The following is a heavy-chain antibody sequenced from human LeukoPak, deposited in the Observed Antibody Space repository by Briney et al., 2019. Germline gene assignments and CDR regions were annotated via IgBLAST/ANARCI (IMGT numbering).Heavy chain of an antibody. CDR3: ARGYYSSWYVNWFDP. CDR2: ISAYNGNT. J-gene: IGHJ5*02. D-gene: IGHD6-13*01. V-gene: IGHV1-18*01. Sequence: GASVKVSCKASGYTFTSYGISWVRQAPGQGLEWMGWISAYNGNTNYAQKLQGRVTMTTDTSTSTAYLELRSLRSDDTAVYYCARGYYSSWYVNWFDPWGQGTLVTVSS. CDR1: GYTFTSYG.